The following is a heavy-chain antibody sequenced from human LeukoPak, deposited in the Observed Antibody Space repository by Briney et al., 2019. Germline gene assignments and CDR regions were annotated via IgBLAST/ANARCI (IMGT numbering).Heavy chain of an antibody. D-gene: IGHD6-13*01. CDR1: GGSISSGSYY. CDR3: ATSYSSSWYPDY. CDR2: IYTSGST. J-gene: IGHJ4*02. Sequence: PSETLSLTCTVSGGSISSGSYYWSWIRQPAGKGLEWIGRIYTSGSTNYNPSLKSRVTISVDTSKNQFSLKLSSVTAADTAVYYCATSYSSSWYPDYWGQGTLVTVSS. V-gene: IGHV4-61*02.